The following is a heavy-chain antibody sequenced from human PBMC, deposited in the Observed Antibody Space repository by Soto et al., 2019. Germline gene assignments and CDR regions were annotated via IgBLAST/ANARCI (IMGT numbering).Heavy chain of an antibody. CDR3: ARDYYDSRGYYYSEYIQH. J-gene: IGHJ1*01. D-gene: IGHD3-22*01. CDR2: ISAYNGNT. V-gene: IGHV1-18*01. Sequence: QVPLVQSGAEVKKPGASVKVSCKASGYTFTSYGISWVRQAPGQGLEWMGWISAYNGNTNYAQKLQGRVTMTTDTSTSTAYMELRSLRSDDTAVYYCARDYYDSRGYYYSEYIQHWCQCTPVTVSS. CDR1: GYTFTSYG.